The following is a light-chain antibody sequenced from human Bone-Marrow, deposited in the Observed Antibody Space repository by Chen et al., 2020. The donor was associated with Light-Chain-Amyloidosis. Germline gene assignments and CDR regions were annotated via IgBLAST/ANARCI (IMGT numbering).Light chain of an antibody. CDR3: QQYNSYPYT. CDR2: KAS. V-gene: IGKV1-5*03. J-gene: IGKJ2*01. CDR1: QSFSTW. Sequence: DIQMTQSPSTLSASVGDRVTITCRASQSFSTWLAWYQQNPGKAPKLLIYKASSLESGVPSRFSGSGSGTEFSLTISSLQPDDFATYYCQQYNSYPYTFGQGTKLEIK.